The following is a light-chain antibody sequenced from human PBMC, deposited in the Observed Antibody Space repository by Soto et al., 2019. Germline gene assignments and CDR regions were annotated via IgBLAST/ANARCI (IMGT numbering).Light chain of an antibody. J-gene: IGLJ3*02. CDR3: ETWDSNTWV. Sequence: QSVLTQSSSASASLGSSVKLTCTLSSGHSSYIIAWHQKQPGKAPRYLMKLEGRGGYNRGSGVPARFSGSSSGAARYLTISNLQFEDEADYYCETWDSNTWVFGGGTKLTVL. V-gene: IGLV4-60*02. CDR2: LEGRGGY. CDR1: SGHSSYI.